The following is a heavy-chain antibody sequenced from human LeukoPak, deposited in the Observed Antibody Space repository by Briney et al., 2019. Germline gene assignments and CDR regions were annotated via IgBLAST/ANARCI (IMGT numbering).Heavy chain of an antibody. CDR1: GGSISSSSYY. J-gene: IGHJ4*02. CDR3: ACGQQWLPTHYDY. CDR2: IYYSGST. V-gene: IGHV4-39*01. Sequence: PSETLSLTCTVSGGSISSSSYYWGWIRPPPGKWREWSGSIYYSGSTYYNPSLKSRVTISVDTSKNQFSLKLSSVTAADTAVYYCACGQQWLPTHYDYWGQETLVTVSS. D-gene: IGHD6-19*01.